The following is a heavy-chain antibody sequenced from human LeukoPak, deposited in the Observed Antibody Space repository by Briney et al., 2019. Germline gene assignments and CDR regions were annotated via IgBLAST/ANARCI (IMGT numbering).Heavy chain of an antibody. D-gene: IGHD1-1*01. CDR1: GFTFDDYG. CDR3: TTDYGHGT. V-gene: IGHV3-15*01. Sequence: PGGSLRLSCAASGFTFDDYGMSWVRQAPGKGLEWVGRIKSKSGGGTTDYTAPVKGRFTISRDDSKNTLYLQMNGLKIEDTAVYYCTTDYGHGTWGQGTLVTVSP. CDR2: IKSKSGGGTT. J-gene: IGHJ4*02.